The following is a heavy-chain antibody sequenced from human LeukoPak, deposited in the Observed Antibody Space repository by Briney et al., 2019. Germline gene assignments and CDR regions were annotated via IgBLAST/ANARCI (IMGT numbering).Heavy chain of an antibody. CDR3: TRSTNLEAFDI. Sequence: PSEALSLTCTDPGGSVSSGTYYWSWIRQPPGKGLGWIGYIYYSGSTNYNPSLKSRVTISVDTSKNQCSLKLSSVTTADTAVYYCTRSTNLEAFDIWGQGTMVTVSS. CDR2: IYYSGST. J-gene: IGHJ3*02. V-gene: IGHV4-61*01. CDR1: GGSVSSGTYY. D-gene: IGHD2-8*01.